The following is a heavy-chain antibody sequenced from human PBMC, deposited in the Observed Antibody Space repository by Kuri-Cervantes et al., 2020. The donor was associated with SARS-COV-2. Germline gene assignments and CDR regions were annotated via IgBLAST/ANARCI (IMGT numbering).Heavy chain of an antibody. Sequence: LSLTCAASGFTFSSYAMSWVRQAPGKGLEWVSAISGSGGSTYYADSVKGRFTISRDNSKNTLYLQMNSLRAEDTAVHYCAKEDPNYYDSSGYYSPGGSWGQGTLVTVSS. CDR2: ISGSGGST. D-gene: IGHD3-22*01. J-gene: IGHJ4*02. CDR3: AKEDPNYYDSSGYYSPGGS. CDR1: GFTFSSYA. V-gene: IGHV3-23*01.